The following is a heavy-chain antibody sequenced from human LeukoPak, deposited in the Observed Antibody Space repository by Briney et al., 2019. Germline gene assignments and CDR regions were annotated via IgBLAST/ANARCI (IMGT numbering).Heavy chain of an antibody. D-gene: IGHD5-12*01. CDR2: IIPIFGTA. Sequence: SVKVSCKASGGTFSSYAISWVRQAPGQGLEWMGGIIPIFGTANYAQKFQGRVTITADESTSTAYMELSSLRSEDTAVYYCAILPGVATYIYFDYWGQGTLVTVSS. CDR3: AILPGVATYIYFDY. V-gene: IGHV1-69*13. J-gene: IGHJ4*02. CDR1: GGTFSSYA.